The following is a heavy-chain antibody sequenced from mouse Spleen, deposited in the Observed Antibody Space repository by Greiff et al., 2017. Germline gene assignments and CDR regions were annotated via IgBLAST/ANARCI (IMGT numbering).Heavy chain of an antibody. V-gene: IGHV1-52*01. CDR3: ARGADYDEFDY. CDR1: GYTFTSYW. CDR2: IDPSDSET. J-gene: IGHJ2*01. D-gene: IGHD2-4*01. Sequence: QVQLQQSGAELVRPGSSVKLSCKASGYTFTSYWMHWVKQRPIQGLEWIGNIDPSDSETHYNQKFKDKATLTVDKSSSTAYMQLSSLTSEDSAVYYCARGADYDEFDYWGQGTTLTVSS.